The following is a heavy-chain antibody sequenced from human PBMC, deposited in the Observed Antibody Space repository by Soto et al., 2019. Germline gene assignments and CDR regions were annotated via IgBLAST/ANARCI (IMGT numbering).Heavy chain of an antibody. CDR3: ARVSSWSCFDY. V-gene: IGHV1-46*01. CDR1: GYTFTSYY. Sequence: ASVKVSCKASGYTFTSYYMHLVRQAPGQGLEWMGIINPSGGSTSYAQKFQGRVTMTRDTSTSTAYMELSSLRSEDTAVYYCARVSSWSCFDYWGQATLVTVSS. J-gene: IGHJ4*02. CDR2: INPSGGST. D-gene: IGHD6-13*01.